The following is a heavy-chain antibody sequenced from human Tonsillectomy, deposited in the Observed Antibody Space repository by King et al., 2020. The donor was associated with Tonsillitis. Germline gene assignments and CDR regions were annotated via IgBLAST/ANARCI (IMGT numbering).Heavy chain of an antibody. CDR2: IYSGGNT. J-gene: IGHJ4*02. D-gene: IGHD6-19*01. CDR3: ARGFGIAVAGFH. V-gene: IGHV3-53*01. Sequence: EVQLVESGGGLIQPGGSLRLSCADSGFTVSDNDMSWVRQAPGKGLEWVSVIYSGGNTYYADSVKGRFIISRDNSKNTLYLQMNSLRAEDTAVYYCARGFGIAVAGFHWGQGTLVTVSS. CDR1: GFTVSDND.